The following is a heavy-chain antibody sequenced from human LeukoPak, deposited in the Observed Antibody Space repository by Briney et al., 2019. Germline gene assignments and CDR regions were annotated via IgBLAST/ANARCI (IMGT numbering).Heavy chain of an antibody. CDR2: IDPNSGGT. Sequence: ASVTVSCKASGYTFTDYGYYIHWVRQPPGQGLEWMGWIDPNSGGTKYAQTFQGRVAMTRDTSITTAFMEPSGLTSDDTAVYYCTTRLVRGDYWGKGTLVAVSS. V-gene: IGHV1-2*02. CDR3: TTRLVRGDY. D-gene: IGHD3-10*01. CDR1: GYTFTDYGYY. J-gene: IGHJ4*02.